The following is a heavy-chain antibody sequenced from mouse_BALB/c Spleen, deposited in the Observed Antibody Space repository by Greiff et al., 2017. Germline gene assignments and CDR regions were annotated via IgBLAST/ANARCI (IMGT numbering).Heavy chain of an antibody. J-gene: IGHJ3*01. D-gene: IGHD2-4*01. V-gene: IGHV9-3-1*01. CDR1: GYTFTNYG. Sequence: VESGPELKKPGETVKISCKASGYTFTNYGMNWVKQAPGKGLKWMGWINTYTGEPTYADDFKGRFAFSLETSASTAYLQINNLKNEDTATYFCARGYDYDGFAYWGQGTLVTVSA. CDR3: ARGYDYDGFAY. CDR2: INTYTGEP.